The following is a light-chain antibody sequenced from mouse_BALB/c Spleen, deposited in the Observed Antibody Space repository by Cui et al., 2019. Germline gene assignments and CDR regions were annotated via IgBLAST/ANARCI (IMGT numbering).Light chain of an antibody. J-gene: IGKJ5*01. CDR2: ATS. V-gene: IGKV4-72*01. CDR1: SSVSY. CDR3: QQWSSNPLT. Sequence: QIVLSQSPAILSASPGEKVTMTCRASSSVSYMHWYQQKPGSTPQPWIYATSNPVSGVPARLSGSGSGSSYSLTISRVEAEDAATYYCQQWSSNPLTFGAGTKLELK.